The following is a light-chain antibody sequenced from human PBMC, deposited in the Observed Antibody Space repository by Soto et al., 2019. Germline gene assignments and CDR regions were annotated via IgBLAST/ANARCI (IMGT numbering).Light chain of an antibody. CDR3: QQYGSSPTT. J-gene: IGKJ1*01. CDR1: QSVSSN. Sequence: EIVLTQSPGTLSLSPGERATLSCRASQSVSSNLAWYQQKPGQAPRLLIYGASSRATGIPDRVSGSGSGTDFPLTISRLEPEDFEVYYCQQYGSSPTTFGQGTKVDIK. V-gene: IGKV3-20*01. CDR2: GAS.